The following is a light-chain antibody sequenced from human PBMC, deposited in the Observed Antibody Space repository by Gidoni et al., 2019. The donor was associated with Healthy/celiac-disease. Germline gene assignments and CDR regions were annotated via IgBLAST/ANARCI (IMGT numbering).Light chain of an antibody. V-gene: IGKV1-5*03. CDR2: KAS. CDR1: QSSSSW. J-gene: IGKJ1*01. Sequence: DTQMTQSPSTLSASVGDRVPITCRASQSSSSWLAWYQQQPGKAPKLLIYKASSLESGVPSRFSGSGSGTEFPLTISSLPPDDFATYCCQQYNSSWTFGQXTKVEIK. CDR3: QQYNSSWT.